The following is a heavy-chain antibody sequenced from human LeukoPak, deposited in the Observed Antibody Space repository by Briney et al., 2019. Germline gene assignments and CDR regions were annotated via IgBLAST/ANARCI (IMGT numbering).Heavy chain of an antibody. Sequence: GGSPRLSCTASGFTFSRYGMHWVRQAPGNGLEWVAVIWSDGSNQKYADSVKGRFTISRDNSKNTLYLQMNSLRAEDTAVYYCATDQGASPFDYWGQGTLVTVSS. V-gene: IGHV3-33*01. CDR1: GFTFSRYG. D-gene: IGHD4/OR15-4a*01. J-gene: IGHJ4*02. CDR2: IWSDGSNQ. CDR3: ATDQGASPFDY.